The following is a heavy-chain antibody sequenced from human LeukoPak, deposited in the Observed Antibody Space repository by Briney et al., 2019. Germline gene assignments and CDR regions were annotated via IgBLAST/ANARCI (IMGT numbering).Heavy chain of an antibody. CDR1: GFTFSSYG. Sequence: GGSLRLSCAASGFTFSSYGMHWVRQAPGKGLEWVAVIWYDGSNKYYADSVKGRFTISRDNSKNTLYLQMNSLRAEDTAVYYCARDASGYSSSWFYSEVPLGKMPFDYWGQGTLVTVSS. J-gene: IGHJ4*02. V-gene: IGHV3-33*01. CDR3: ARDASGYSSSWFYSEVPLGKMPFDY. CDR2: IWYDGSNK. D-gene: IGHD6-13*01.